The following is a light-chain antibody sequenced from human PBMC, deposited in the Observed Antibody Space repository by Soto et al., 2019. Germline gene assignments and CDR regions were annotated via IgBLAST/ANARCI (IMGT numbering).Light chain of an antibody. Sequence: DIQMTQSPSSLSASVGDRVTITCRASQSISSYLNWYQQKPGKAPKLLIYAASSLQSGVPSRFSGRGSGTDFTLTISSLQPEDFATYYSQQSYSTPCTFGQGTKVEIK. J-gene: IGKJ1*01. V-gene: IGKV1-39*01. CDR1: QSISSY. CDR2: AAS. CDR3: QQSYSTPCT.